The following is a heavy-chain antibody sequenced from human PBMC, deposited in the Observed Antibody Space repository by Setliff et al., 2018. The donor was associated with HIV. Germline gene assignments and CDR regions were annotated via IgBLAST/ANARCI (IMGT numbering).Heavy chain of an antibody. V-gene: IGHV4-34*01. CDR2: INHSGGT. Sequence: SETLSLTCAVYGRSFSGYYWNWIRQSPGKGLEWIGEINHSGGTNYNPSLKSRVTMSIDTSKNQFSLNVSSVTAADTAVYYCARGWGHDGFDFWGQGMLVTVSS. J-gene: IGHJ4*02. CDR1: GRSFSGYY. CDR3: ARGWGHDGFDF. D-gene: IGHD7-27*01.